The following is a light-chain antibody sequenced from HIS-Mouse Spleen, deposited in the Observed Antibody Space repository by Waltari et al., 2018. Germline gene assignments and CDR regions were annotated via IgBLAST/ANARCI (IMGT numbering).Light chain of an antibody. J-gene: IGLJ2*01. Sequence: SYELTQPPSVSVSPGQTARITCSGDALPKQYAYWYQQKPGQAPVLVIYKDSERPSGSPERCSGSNSGNTATLTISGTQAMDEADYYCQAWDSSTAVFGGGTKLTVL. CDR2: KDS. V-gene: IGLV3-25*02. CDR1: ALPKQY. CDR3: QAWDSSTAV.